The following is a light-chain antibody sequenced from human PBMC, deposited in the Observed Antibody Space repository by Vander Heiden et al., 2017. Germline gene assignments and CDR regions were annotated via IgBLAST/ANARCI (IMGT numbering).Light chain of an antibody. V-gene: IGLV3-21*02. CDR2: DDS. CDR1: NIGPKS. J-gene: IGLJ1*01. CDR3: QVWDSTTDHYV. Sequence: SAVLSQPPSSPVAPGQTARITCGGTNIGPKSVHWYQQKPGQAPVLVVYDDSGRPSGIPERFSGSNSGNTATLTISRVEAGDEADYFCQVWDSTTDHYVFGTGTKVTVL.